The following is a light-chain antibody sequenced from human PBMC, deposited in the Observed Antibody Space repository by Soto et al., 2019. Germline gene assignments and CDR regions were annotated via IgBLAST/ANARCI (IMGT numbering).Light chain of an antibody. Sequence: DIQMTQSPSTLSGSVGDRVTITCRASQTISSWVSWYQQKRGKAPKLLIYKASTLKSGVPSRFSGSGSGTEFTLTISSLQPDDFATYYCQHYNSYSEAFGQGTKVDIK. CDR2: KAS. CDR3: QHYNSYSEA. J-gene: IGKJ1*01. CDR1: QTISSW. V-gene: IGKV1-5*03.